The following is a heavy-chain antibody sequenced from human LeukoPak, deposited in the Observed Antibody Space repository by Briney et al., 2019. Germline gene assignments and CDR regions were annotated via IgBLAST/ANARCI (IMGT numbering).Heavy chain of an antibody. V-gene: IGHV3-30-3*01. J-gene: IGHJ4*02. D-gene: IGHD1-26*01. CDR2: ISYDGSNK. Sequence: GGSLRLSCAASGFTFSNYVVHWVRQAPGKGLEWVAVISYDGSNKWNADSVKGRFTISRDNSKNTLYLQMNSLRAEDTAVYYCARGLRTSSSGSYFYFDFWGQRTLVTVSS. CDR3: ARGLRTSSSGSYFYFDF. CDR1: GFTFSNYV.